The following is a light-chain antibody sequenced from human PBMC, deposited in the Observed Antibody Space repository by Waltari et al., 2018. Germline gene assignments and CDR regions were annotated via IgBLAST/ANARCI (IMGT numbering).Light chain of an antibody. CDR3: QKYGTLPAT. V-gene: IGKV3-20*01. CDR1: QRISKY. Sequence: EIMLTQSPGTLSLSPGERATLSCRASQRISKYLAWYQQKPGQAPRLLIYDAASRATGIPDRFGGSGSGTDFSLTISRLEPEDSAVYYCQKYGTLPATFGQGTKVEIK. CDR2: DAA. J-gene: IGKJ1*01.